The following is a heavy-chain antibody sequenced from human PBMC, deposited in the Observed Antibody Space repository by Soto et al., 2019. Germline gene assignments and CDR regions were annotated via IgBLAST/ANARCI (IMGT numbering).Heavy chain of an antibody. J-gene: IGHJ3*02. V-gene: IGHV4-31*03. CDR3: AREDTTVRGSDAFDI. D-gene: IGHD3-10*01. CDR2: IYYSGST. Sequence: SETLSLTCTVSGGSISSGGYYWSWIRQHPGKGLEWIGYIYYSGSTYYNPSLKSRVTISVDTSKNQFSLKLSSVTAADTAVYYCAREDTTVRGSDAFDIWGQGTKVIV. CDR1: GGSISSGGYY.